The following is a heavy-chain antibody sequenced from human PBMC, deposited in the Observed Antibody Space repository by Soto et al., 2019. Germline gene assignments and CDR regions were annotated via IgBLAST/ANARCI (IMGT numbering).Heavy chain of an antibody. Sequence: GGSLSLPSAASGFSFSSYPINLFRQAPGKGLERVSYISDSGGTTYYADSVKGRFTISRDNSKNTLYLQMNSLRAEDTAVYYCAKDPYCSSTSCYAGNFYYWGQGALVTVSS. J-gene: IGHJ4*02. V-gene: IGHV3-23*01. CDR3: AKDPYCSSTSCYAGNFYY. CDR1: GFSFSSYP. D-gene: IGHD2-2*01. CDR2: ISDSGGTT.